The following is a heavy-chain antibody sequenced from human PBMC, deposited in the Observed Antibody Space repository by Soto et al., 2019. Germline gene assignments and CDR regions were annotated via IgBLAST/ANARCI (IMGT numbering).Heavy chain of an antibody. CDR1: GYTFTSYA. V-gene: IGHV1-3*01. CDR3: ARGAGYCTNGVCGDYNPRGVDY. CDR2: INAGNGNT. J-gene: IGHJ4*02. D-gene: IGHD2-8*01. Sequence: QVQLVQSGAEVKKPGASVKVSCKASGYTFTSYAMHWVRQAPGQRLEWMGWINAGNGNTKYSQKFQGRVTITRDTSASTAYMELSSLRSEDTAVYYCARGAGYCTNGVCGDYNPRGVDYWGQGTLVTVSS.